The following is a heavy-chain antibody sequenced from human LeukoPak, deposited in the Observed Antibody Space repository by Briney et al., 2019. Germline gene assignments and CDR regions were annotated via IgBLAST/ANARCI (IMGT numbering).Heavy chain of an antibody. CDR3: ARVEEVVINPPGTGNGMDV. D-gene: IGHD3-22*01. Sequence: GRSLRLSCAASGFTFSSYAMHWVHQAPGKGLEWVAVISYDGSNKYYADSVKGRFTISRDNSKNTLYLQMNSLRAEDTAVYYCARVEEVVINPPGTGNGMDVWGQGTTVTVSS. V-gene: IGHV3-30-3*01. CDR1: GFTFSSYA. CDR2: ISYDGSNK. J-gene: IGHJ6*02.